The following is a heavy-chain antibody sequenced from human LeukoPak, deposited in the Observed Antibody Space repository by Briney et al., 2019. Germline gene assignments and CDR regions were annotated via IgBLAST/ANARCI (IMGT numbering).Heavy chain of an antibody. J-gene: IGHJ5*02. CDR1: GYSISSDYY. Sequence: SETLSLTCTVSGYSISSDYYWGWIRQPPGKGLEWIGSIYHSDYTYYNPSLKSRVTISVDTSKNQFSLKLSSVTAADTAVYYCARVYYDFWSGYQRGWFDPWGQGTLVTVSS. CDR2: IYHSDYT. CDR3: ARVYYDFWSGYQRGWFDP. V-gene: IGHV4-38-2*02. D-gene: IGHD3-3*01.